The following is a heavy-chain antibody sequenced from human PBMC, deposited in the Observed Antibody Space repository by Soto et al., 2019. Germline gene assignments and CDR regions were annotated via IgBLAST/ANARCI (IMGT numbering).Heavy chain of an antibody. Sequence: SETLSLTCTVSGGSISSGDYYWSWIRQPPGKGLEWIGYIYYSGSTYYNPSLKSRVTISVDTSKNQFSLKLSSVTAADTAVYYCAREQLGAHYYYGMDVWGQGTTVTVSS. CDR3: AREQLGAHYYYGMDV. V-gene: IGHV4-30-4*01. D-gene: IGHD6-6*01. CDR1: GGSISSGDYY. CDR2: IYYSGST. J-gene: IGHJ6*02.